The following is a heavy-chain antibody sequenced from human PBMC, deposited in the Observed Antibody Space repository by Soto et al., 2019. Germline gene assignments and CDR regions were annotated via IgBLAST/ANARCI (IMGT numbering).Heavy chain of an antibody. Sequence: ASVKVSCKASGYTFTRYTMNWVRQAPGQRLEWMGWINPDNGNTKSSQKFQDRVIITRDTSASTAYMDLSSLRSEDTAVYYCARGIAAGQLDPWGQGTLVTVSS. J-gene: IGHJ5*02. V-gene: IGHV1-3*01. D-gene: IGHD6-13*01. CDR2: INPDNGNT. CDR1: GYTFTRYT. CDR3: ARGIAAGQLDP.